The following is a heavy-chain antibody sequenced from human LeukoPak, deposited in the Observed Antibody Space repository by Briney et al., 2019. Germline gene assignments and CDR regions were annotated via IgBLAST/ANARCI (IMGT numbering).Heavy chain of an antibody. J-gene: IGHJ4*02. V-gene: IGHV4-39*01. CDR2: IYYSGST. D-gene: IGHD3-3*01. CDR3: ARGPFISPKYYDFWSGYYWGGPYYFDY. Sequence: SETLSLTCTVSGGSISSSSYYWGWIRQPPGKGLEWIGSIYYSGSTYYNPSLKSRVTISVDTSKNQFSLKLSSVTAADTAVYYCARGPFISPKYYDFWSGYYWGGPYYFDYWGQGTPVTVSS. CDR1: GGSISSSSYY.